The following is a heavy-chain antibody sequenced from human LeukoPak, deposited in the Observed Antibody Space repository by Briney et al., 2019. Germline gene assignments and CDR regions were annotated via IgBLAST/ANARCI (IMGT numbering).Heavy chain of an antibody. D-gene: IGHD6-6*01. CDR2: IIPIFGTA. Sequence: SVKVSCKASGGTFSSYTISWVRQAPGQGLEWMGGIIPIFGTANYAQKFQGRVTITADESTSTAYMELSSLRSGDTAVYYCARGRYSSSINSMDVWGQGTTVTVSS. V-gene: IGHV1-69*01. CDR3: ARGRYSSSINSMDV. J-gene: IGHJ6*02. CDR1: GGTFSSYT.